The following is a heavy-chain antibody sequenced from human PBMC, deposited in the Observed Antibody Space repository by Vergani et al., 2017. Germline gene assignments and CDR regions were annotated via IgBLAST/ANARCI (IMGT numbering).Heavy chain of an antibody. CDR1: GYTFSNYY. J-gene: IGHJ4*02. Sequence: QVQVVQSGAEVKKSGASVKVSCKPSGYTFSNYYMHWVRQAPGQGLEWMGIINPSGGHTNYAQKFQGRVTMTRDTSTSTVYMELSSLRSEETAIYYCARGDYGILTGYRYWGQGTLVTVSA. CDR3: ARGDYGILTGYRY. V-gene: IGHV1-46*03. D-gene: IGHD3-9*01. CDR2: INPSGGHT.